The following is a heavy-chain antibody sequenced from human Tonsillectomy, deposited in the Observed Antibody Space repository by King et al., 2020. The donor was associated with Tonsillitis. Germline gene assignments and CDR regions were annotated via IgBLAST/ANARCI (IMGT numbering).Heavy chain of an antibody. CDR1: GYTFTGYY. D-gene: IGHD4-11*01. CDR2: INPNSGGT. J-gene: IGHJ3*02. V-gene: IGHV1-2*02. Sequence: VQLVESGAEVKKPGASVKVSCKASGYTFTGYYMHWVRQAPGQGLEWMGWINPNSGGTNYAQTFQGRVTMTRDTSISTAYMELSRLRSDDTAVYYCARGNRGLTTSQGAFDIWGQGTMVTVSS. CDR3: ARGNRGLTTSQGAFDI.